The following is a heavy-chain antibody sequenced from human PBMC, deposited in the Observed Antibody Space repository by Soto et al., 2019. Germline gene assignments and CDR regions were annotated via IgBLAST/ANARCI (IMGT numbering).Heavy chain of an antibody. CDR1: GGSISSNDYY. CDR2: IYYSGST. Sequence: SETLSLACTVSGGSISSNDYYWSWIRQPPGKVLEWIGYIYYSGSTYYNPSLKSRVTLSVDMSKNQFSLKLSSVTAADTAVYFCSVGYCSSSSCSAGCFDPWGHGTRDTVSS. CDR3: SVGYCSSSSCSAGCFDP. J-gene: IGHJ5*02. V-gene: IGHV4-30-4*01. D-gene: IGHD2-2*01.